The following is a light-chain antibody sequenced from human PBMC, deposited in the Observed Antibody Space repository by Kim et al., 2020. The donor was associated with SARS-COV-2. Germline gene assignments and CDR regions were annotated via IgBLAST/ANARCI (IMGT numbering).Light chain of an antibody. Sequence: DIQMTQSPSSLSASVGDRVTITCQASQDISNYLNWYQQKPGRAPKLLIYDASTLETGVPSRFSGSGSGTDFTFTISSLQPEDIATYFCQQYHNHYPLTFGGGTKVDIK. CDR2: DAS. CDR3: QQYHNHYPLT. J-gene: IGKJ4*01. CDR1: QDISNY. V-gene: IGKV1-33*01.